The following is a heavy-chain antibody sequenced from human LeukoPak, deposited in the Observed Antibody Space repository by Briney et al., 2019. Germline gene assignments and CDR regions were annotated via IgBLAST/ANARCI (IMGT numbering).Heavy chain of an antibody. V-gene: IGHV4-4*07. J-gene: IGHJ6*03. D-gene: IGHD6-13*01. CDR3: ARDCRGRAAAGTRYYYYYMDV. CDR2: IYTSGST. Sequence: LETLSLTCTVSGGSISSYYWSWIRQPAGKGLEWIGRIYTSGSTNYNPSLKSRVTMSVDTSKNQFSLKLSSVTAADTAVYYCARDCRGRAAAGTRYYYYYMDVWGKGTTVPVSS. CDR1: GGSISSYY.